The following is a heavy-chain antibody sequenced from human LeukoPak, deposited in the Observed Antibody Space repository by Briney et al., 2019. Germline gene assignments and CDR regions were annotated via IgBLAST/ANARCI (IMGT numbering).Heavy chain of an antibody. J-gene: IGHJ4*02. Sequence: GGSLRLSCAASGFTFSSYAMSWVRQAPGKGLEWVSSISGSGASTDYADSVKGRFTISRGNSKNTLYLQMNTLRAEDTAVYYCAKGGPYSSGPYDYWGQGTLVTVSS. CDR2: ISGSGAST. CDR1: GFTFSSYA. V-gene: IGHV3-23*01. D-gene: IGHD6-19*01. CDR3: AKGGPYSSGPYDY.